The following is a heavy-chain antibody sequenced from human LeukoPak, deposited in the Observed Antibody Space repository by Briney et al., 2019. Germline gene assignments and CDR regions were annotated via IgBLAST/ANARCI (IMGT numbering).Heavy chain of an antibody. V-gene: IGHV1-18*01. D-gene: IGHD6-19*01. CDR3: ARDTLSSGLSQNYYYYGMDV. J-gene: IGHJ6*02. CDR2: ISAYNGNT. Sequence: ASVKVSCKASGGTFSSYAISWVRQAPGQGLEWMGWISAYNGNTNYAQKLQGRVTMTTDTSTSTAYMELRSLRSDDTAVYYCARDTLSSGLSQNYYYYGMDVWGQGTTVTVSS. CDR1: GGTFSSYA.